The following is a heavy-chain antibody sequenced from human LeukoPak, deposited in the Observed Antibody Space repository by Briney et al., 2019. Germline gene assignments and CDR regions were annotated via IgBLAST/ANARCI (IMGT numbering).Heavy chain of an antibody. CDR1: GFTLSAYW. J-gene: IGHJ4*02. V-gene: IGHV3-74*01. CDR3: TRDWRNLGYDY. CDR2: IEGDGNRI. Sequence: GGSLRHSCAASGFTLSAYWMHWVRQAPGKGLMWVSRIEGDGNRITYADSVKGRFTISRDNAKNTLYLQMNSLRAEDTAVYYCTRDWRNLGYDYWGQGTLVTVSS. D-gene: IGHD5-12*01.